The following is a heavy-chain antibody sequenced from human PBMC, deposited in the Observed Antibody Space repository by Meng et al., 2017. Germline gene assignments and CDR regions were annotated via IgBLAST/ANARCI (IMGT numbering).Heavy chain of an antibody. CDR1: GYTFSSYD. J-gene: IGHJ5*02. CDR3: ARGDIVVVPAALFDP. D-gene: IGHD2-2*01. CDR2: MNPNSGNT. V-gene: IGHV1-8*01. Sequence: LLGPSGAEGKKPGAAVKVSCKASGYTFSSYDINWVRQATGQGLEWMGWMNPNSGNTGYAQKFQGRVTMTRNTSISTAYMELSSLRSEDTAVYYCARGDIVVVPAALFDPWGQGTLVTVSS.